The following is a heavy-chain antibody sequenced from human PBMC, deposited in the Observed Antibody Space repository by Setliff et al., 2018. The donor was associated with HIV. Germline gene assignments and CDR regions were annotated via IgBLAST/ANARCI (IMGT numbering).Heavy chain of an antibody. CDR1: GYTFTAYY. D-gene: IGHD2-8*01. CDR3: ATKVYCTNGVCLDAFDI. CDR2: INPNSGGT. Sequence: ASVKVSCKASGYTFTAYYMHWVRQAPGQGLEWVGRINPNSGGTNYAQNFQGRVTMTRDTSVSTAYMELRLRSDDTAVYYCATKVYCTNGVCLDAFDIWGQGTVVTVSS. J-gene: IGHJ3*02. V-gene: IGHV1-2*06.